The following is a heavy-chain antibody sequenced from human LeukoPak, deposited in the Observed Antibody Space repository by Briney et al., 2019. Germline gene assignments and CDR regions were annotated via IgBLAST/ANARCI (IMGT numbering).Heavy chain of an antibody. D-gene: IGHD3-10*01. V-gene: IGHV3-74*01. CDR3: AKDSGYFDY. J-gene: IGHJ4*02. CDR2: IDSDGSDT. Sequence: GGSLRLSCAASGFTFSSSWMYWVRQAPGKGLVWVSRIDSDGSDTTYADSVKGRFTISRDNAKNTLYLQMNSLRAEDTAVYYCAKDSGYFDYWGQGTLVTVSS. CDR1: GFTFSSSW.